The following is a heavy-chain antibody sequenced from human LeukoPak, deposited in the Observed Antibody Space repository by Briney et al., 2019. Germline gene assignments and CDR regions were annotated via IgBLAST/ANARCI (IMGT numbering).Heavy chain of an antibody. CDR1: GGSFSGYY. CDR2: INHSGST. D-gene: IGHD5-18*01. V-gene: IGHV4-34*01. J-gene: IGHJ4*02. CDR3: ARLVRAYSLPYYFDF. Sequence: MASETLSLTCAVYGGSFSGYYWSWIRQPPGKGLEWIGEINHSGSTNYNPSLKSRVTISVDTSKNQFSLKLSSVTAADTAVYYRARLVRAYSLPYYFDFWGQGTLVTVSS.